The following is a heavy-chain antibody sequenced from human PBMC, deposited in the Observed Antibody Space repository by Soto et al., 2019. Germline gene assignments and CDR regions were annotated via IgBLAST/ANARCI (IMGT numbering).Heavy chain of an antibody. CDR3: ARLQEGRYCSGGSCYPHYYFDY. CDR2: IYPGDSDT. J-gene: IGHJ4*02. Sequence: GESLKISCKGSGYSFTSYWIGWVRQMPGKGLEWMGIIYPGDSDTRYSPPFQGQVTISADKSISTAYLQWSSLKASDTAMYYCARLQEGRYCSGGSCYPHYYFDYWGQGTLVTVSS. D-gene: IGHD2-15*01. V-gene: IGHV5-51*01. CDR1: GYSFTSYW.